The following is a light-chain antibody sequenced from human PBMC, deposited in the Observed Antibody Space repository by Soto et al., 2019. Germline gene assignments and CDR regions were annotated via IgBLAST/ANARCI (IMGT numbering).Light chain of an antibody. J-gene: IGKJ2*01. CDR2: EVS. CDR1: QSLLHTTGKTH. V-gene: IGKV2D-29*01. Sequence: DIVVTQTPLSLSVTPGQPASISCKSSQSLLHTTGKTHLYWYLQRPGQPPQLLIYEVSNRFCGVTDSFNGSESVTDYTLKISRVEAEDVSVYYCVQGIQIPYTFGQGSKLEI. CDR3: VQGIQIPYT.